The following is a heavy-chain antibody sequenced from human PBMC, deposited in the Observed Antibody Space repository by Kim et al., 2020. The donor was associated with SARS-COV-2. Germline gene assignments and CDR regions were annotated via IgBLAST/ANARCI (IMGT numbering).Heavy chain of an antibody. J-gene: IGHJ4*02. V-gene: IGHV3-15*01. CDR3: TAGEYYYDSSGYYYFFDY. Sequence: KGRFTISRDDSKNTLYLQMNSLKNEDTAVYYCTAGEYYYDSSGYYYFFDYWGQGTLVTVSS. D-gene: IGHD3-22*01.